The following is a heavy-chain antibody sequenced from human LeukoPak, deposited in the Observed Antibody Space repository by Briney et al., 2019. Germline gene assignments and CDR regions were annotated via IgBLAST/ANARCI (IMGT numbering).Heavy chain of an antibody. J-gene: IGHJ4*02. Sequence: ASVKVSCKTSGYTFTGYYMHWVRQAPGQGLEWMGWINPNSGRTNYAQKFQGRVTMTRDTSISTAYMELSRLRSDDTAVYYCARSPLWFGELYSDYWGQGTLVTVSS. CDR3: ARSPLWFGELYSDY. CDR2: INPNSGRT. V-gene: IGHV1-2*02. D-gene: IGHD3-10*01. CDR1: GYTFTGYY.